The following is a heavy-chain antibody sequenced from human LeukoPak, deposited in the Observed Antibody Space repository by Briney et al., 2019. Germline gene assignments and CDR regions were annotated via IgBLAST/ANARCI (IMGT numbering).Heavy chain of an antibody. Sequence: PGGSLRLSCAASGFTFSSYAMNWVRQAPGKGLEWVSSIDSSSSYIYYADSVKGRFTISRANAKNSLFLQMNSLRAEDTAVYCCARDRSNYLGGYHYYGMDVWGQGTTVTVSS. J-gene: IGHJ6*02. CDR3: ARDRSNYLGGYHYYGMDV. CDR2: IDSSSSYI. D-gene: IGHD4-11*01. CDR1: GFTFSSYA. V-gene: IGHV3-21*01.